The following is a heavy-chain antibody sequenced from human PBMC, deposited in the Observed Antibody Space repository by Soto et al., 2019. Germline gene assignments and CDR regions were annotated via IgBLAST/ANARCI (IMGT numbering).Heavy chain of an antibody. CDR3: ARDTGNSFDY. CDR1: GYTFNTYF. J-gene: IGHJ4*02. Sequence: HVQLVQSGGELKKPGASVKVSCNTSGYTFNTYFITWVRQAPGQGLEWMGWISPHNGNTNYAEKFQGRVTMTADTITKTAYMELRNLRIEGTAVYYCARDTGNSFDYWGQGTPVTVSS. V-gene: IGHV1-18*01. CDR2: ISPHNGNT.